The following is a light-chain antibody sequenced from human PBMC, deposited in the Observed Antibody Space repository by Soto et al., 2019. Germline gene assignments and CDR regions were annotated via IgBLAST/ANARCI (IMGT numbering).Light chain of an antibody. J-gene: IGKJ3*01. CDR3: QQYGRSLYT. CDR2: DAS. V-gene: IGKV3-20*01. CDR1: QSVGSIY. Sequence: EIGMTQSPATLSVYTGERATLSCRASQSVGSIYLAWYQQKPGQAPRLLIYDASRRATGIPDRFSGGGSGTDFTLTISRLEPEDFAVYYCQQYGRSLYTFGPGTKVDIK.